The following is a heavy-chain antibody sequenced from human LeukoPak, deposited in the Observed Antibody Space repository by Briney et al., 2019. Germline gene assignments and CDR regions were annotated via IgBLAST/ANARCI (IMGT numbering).Heavy chain of an antibody. CDR1: GFTFSSYA. V-gene: IGHV3-23*01. Sequence: GGSLRLSCAASGFTFSSYAMSWVRQAPGRGLEWVSAISGSGGSTYYADSVKGRFTISRDNSKNTLYLQMNSLRAEDTAVYYCAKVVGNYDILTGYHIDYWGQGTLVTVSS. CDR2: ISGSGGST. J-gene: IGHJ4*02. CDR3: AKVVGNYDILTGYHIDY. D-gene: IGHD3-9*01.